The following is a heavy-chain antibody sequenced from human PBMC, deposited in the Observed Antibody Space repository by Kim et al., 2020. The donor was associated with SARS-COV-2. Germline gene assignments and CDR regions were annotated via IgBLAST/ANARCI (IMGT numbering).Heavy chain of an antibody. Sequence: GGSLRLSCAASGFTFSSYGMHWVRQAPGKGLEGVAVISYDGSNKYYADSVKGRFTISRDNSKNTLYLQMNSLRAEDTAVYYCARDPNYDIPLGWFDPWGQGTLVTVSS. V-gene: IGHV3-33*05. D-gene: IGHD3-9*01. CDR2: ISYDGSNK. CDR3: ARDPNYDIPLGWFDP. CDR1: GFTFSSYG. J-gene: IGHJ5*02.